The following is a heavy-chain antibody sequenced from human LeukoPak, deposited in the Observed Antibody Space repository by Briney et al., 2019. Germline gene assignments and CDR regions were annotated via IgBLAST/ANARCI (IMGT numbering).Heavy chain of an antibody. D-gene: IGHD2-21*02. CDR3: ARNLGGDDYYFYGMDV. J-gene: IGHJ6*02. Sequence: PSETLSLTCTVSGGSMSGYYWNWIRQPAGKGLEWIGRIHTTGGTNSKPSLKSRLIMSVDTSTDQFSLRMRFVTAADTAVYYCARNLGGDDYYFYGMDVWGQGTTVNVSS. CDR1: GGSMSGYY. CDR2: IHTTGGT. V-gene: IGHV4-4*07.